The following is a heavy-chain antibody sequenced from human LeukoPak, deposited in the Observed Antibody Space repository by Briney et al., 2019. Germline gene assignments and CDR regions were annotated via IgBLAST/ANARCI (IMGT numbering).Heavy chain of an antibody. V-gene: IGHV4-39*01. CDR1: RGSISSSSYY. J-gene: IGHJ4*02. CDR3: ATFHYYDSSAYFDY. Sequence: SETLSLTCTVSRGSISSSSYYWGWIRQPPGKGLEWIGSIYYSGSTYYNPSLKSRVTISVDTSKNQFSLKLSSVTAADTAVHYCATFHYYDSSAYFDYWGQGTLVTVSS. D-gene: IGHD3-22*01. CDR2: IYYSGST.